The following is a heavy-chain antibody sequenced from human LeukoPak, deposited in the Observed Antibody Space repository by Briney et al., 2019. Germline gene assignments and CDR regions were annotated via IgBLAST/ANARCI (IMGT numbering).Heavy chain of an antibody. CDR1: GYTFTSYY. J-gene: IGHJ4*02. CDR3: ARPYGDGYNTYYFDY. V-gene: IGHV1-46*01. Sequence: ASVKVSCKASGYTFTSYYMHWVRQAPGQGLEWMGIINPSGGSTSYAQKFQGRVTMTRDTSTSTVYMELSSLRSEDTAVYYCARPYGDGYNTYYFDYWGQGTLVTVSS. CDR2: INPSGGST. D-gene: IGHD5-24*01.